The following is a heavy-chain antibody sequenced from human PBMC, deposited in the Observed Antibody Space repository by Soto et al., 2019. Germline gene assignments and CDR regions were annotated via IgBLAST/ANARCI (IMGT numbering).Heavy chain of an antibody. Sequence: PSRTLSLTCAISGDSVSSNSAAWNWIRQSPSRGLEWLGRTYYRSKWYNDYAVSVKSRITINPDTSKNQFSLQLNSVTPEDTAVYYCAKQYVLRFLEWSPTGDWFDPWGQGTLVTVSS. D-gene: IGHD3-3*01. J-gene: IGHJ5*02. V-gene: IGHV6-1*01. CDR3: AKQYVLRFLEWSPTGDWFDP. CDR2: TYYRSKWYN. CDR1: GDSVSSNSAA.